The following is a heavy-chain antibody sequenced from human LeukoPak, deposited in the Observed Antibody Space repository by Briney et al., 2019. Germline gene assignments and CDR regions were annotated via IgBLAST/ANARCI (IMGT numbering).Heavy chain of an antibody. Sequence: GGSLRLSCGASGFTFSAYGMSWVRQAPGKGLELVSYISRDSSNIYYADSVKGRFTISRDNAKNSLYLQVNSLRDEDTAVYYCARESYWGSGLKGFDSWGQGTLVTVSS. CDR1: GFTFSAYG. J-gene: IGHJ4*02. CDR2: ISRDSSNI. CDR3: ARESYWGSGLKGFDS. V-gene: IGHV3-48*02. D-gene: IGHD7-27*01.